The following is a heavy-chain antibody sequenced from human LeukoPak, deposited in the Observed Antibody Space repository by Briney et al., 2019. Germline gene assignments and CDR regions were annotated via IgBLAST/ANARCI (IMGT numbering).Heavy chain of an antibody. J-gene: IGHJ4*02. Sequence: PGGSLRLSCAAYGFTFSYYYMSWIRQAPGKGLEWVSYISSSGSTIYYADSVKGRFTISRDNSKNTLYLQMNSLRAEDTAVYYCARDGLDYGGNSVLDYWGQGTLVTVSS. CDR3: ARDGLDYGGNSVLDY. CDR2: ISSSGSTI. D-gene: IGHD4-23*01. CDR1: GFTFSYYY. V-gene: IGHV3-11*04.